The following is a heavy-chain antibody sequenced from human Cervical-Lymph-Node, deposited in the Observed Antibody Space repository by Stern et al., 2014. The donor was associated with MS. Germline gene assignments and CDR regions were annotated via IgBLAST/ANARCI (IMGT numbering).Heavy chain of an antibody. CDR2: IKCDGTAI. J-gene: IGHJ6*02. CDR3: ARVGGYVGSCYNYGMDV. CDR1: GFTFSSYW. V-gene: IGHV3-74*02. Sequence: VQLVQSGGGVVQPGGSLRLSCAASGFTFSSYWMHWVRQAPGKGLGWVSRIKCDGTAISYADSVKGRFTISRANAQNKQVLQMNSLRVEDTAVYYCARVGGYVGSCYNYGMDVWGQGTAVTVSS. D-gene: IGHD5-12*01.